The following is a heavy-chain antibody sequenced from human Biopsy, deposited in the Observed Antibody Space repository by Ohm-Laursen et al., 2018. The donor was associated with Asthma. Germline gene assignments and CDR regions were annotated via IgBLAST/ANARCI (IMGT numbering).Heavy chain of an antibody. CDR2: IRPHTGDT. CDR3: ARDPGGFDP. J-gene: IGHJ5*02. Sequence: ASVKASCKASGYTFTSTVYGISWVRQAPGQGLEWMGWIRPHTGDTNYAQMLRGRATMTTDTSTSTAYMELRGLRSDDTAVYYCARDPGGFDPWGQGTLVTVSS. D-gene: IGHD3-10*01. V-gene: IGHV1-18*01. CDR1: GYTFTSTVYG.